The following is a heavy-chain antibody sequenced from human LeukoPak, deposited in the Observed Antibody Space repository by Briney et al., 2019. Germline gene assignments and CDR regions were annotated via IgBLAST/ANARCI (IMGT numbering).Heavy chain of an antibody. Sequence: GRSLRLSCAASGFTFSSYAMHWVRLAPGRGLGGVAVISYDGSTKYYADSVKGRFTICRDGSKKTLYLQMNSLRAEDTAGYYCAREGQPYNWFDPWGQGTLVTVSS. D-gene: IGHD6-13*01. CDR2: ISYDGSTK. CDR3: AREGQPYNWFDP. V-gene: IGHV3-30*01. CDR1: GFTFSSYA. J-gene: IGHJ5*02.